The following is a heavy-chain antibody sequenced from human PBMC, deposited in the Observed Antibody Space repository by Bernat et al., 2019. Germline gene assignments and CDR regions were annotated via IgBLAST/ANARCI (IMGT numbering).Heavy chain of an antibody. CDR1: GGSISSSSYY. J-gene: IGHJ4*02. CDR2: IYYSGST. V-gene: IGHV4-39*01. D-gene: IGHD6-13*01. Sequence: QLQLQESGPGLVKPSETLSLTCTVSGGSISSSSYYWGWIRQPPGKGLEWIGSIYYSGSTYYNPSLKSPVTISVDTSKNQFSLKLSSVTAADTAVYYCARPGSIAAADDFDYWGQGTLVTVSS. CDR3: ARPGSIAAADDFDY.